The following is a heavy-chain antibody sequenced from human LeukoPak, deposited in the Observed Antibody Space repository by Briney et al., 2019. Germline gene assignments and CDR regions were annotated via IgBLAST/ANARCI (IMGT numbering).Heavy chain of an antibody. V-gene: IGHV1-18*01. J-gene: IGHJ5*02. CDR2: ISGYNGNT. Sequence: ASVKVSCKASGYTFSSYGISWVRQAPGQGLEWMGWISGYNGNTNYAQKLQGRVTMTTDTSTSTAYMELRSLRSDDTAVYYCARYEEVVPAFDPWGQGTLVTVSS. CDR1: GYTFSSYG. CDR3: ARYEEVVPAFDP. D-gene: IGHD2-2*01.